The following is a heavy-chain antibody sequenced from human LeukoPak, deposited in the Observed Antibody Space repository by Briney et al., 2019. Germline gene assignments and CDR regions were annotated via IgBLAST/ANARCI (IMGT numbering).Heavy chain of an antibody. V-gene: IGHV4-39*01. CDR1: GVSISTSRYY. D-gene: IGHD5-12*01. J-gene: IGHJ4*02. Sequence: SETLSLTCTVSGVSISTSRYYWGWIRQPPGKGLEWIGNIYYTGPTYYNASLESRVTISLDTSKNQFFLKLNSVTAADTAVYYCASHSGGYAYWGQGTLVTVSS. CDR3: ASHSGGYAY. CDR2: IYYTGPT.